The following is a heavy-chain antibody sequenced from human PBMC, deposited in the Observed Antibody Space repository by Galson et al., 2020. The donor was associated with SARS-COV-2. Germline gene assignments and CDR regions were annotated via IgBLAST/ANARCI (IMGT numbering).Heavy chain of an antibody. Sequence: ASETLSLTCSVSDDSLDSGNYYWGWIRQYPGGGLEWPGNIYYSGAAYYNPSLESRVTISIVTSNKFFSVTLKSVTAADTAIYYCARLARRRGTAQYFDNWGQGIPVTVSS. J-gene: IGHJ4*02. D-gene: IGHD3-16*01. V-gene: IGHV4-39*02. CDR2: IYYSGAA. CDR3: ARLARRRGTAQYFDN. CDR1: DDSLDSGNYY.